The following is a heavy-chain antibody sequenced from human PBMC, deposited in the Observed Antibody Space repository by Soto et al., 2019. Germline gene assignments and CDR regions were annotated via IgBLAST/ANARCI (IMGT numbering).Heavy chain of an antibody. D-gene: IGHD3-3*01. CDR1: GFTFSSYG. V-gene: IGHV3-30*18. Sequence: PGGSLRLSCAASGFTFSSYGMHWVRQAPGKGLEWVAVISYDGSNKYYADSVKGRFTISRDNSKNTLYLQMNSLRAEDTAVYYCAKEVTILDYFDYWGQGTLVTVSS. J-gene: IGHJ4*02. CDR2: ISYDGSNK. CDR3: AKEVTILDYFDY.